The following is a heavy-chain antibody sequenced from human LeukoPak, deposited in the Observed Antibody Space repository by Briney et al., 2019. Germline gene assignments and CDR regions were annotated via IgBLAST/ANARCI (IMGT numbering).Heavy chain of an antibody. CDR3: ARGAYYDSSGYYNY. CDR2: IIPIFGTA. J-gene: IGHJ4*02. V-gene: IGHV1-69*13. Sequence: ASVKVSCKXSGGTFSSYAISWVRQAPGQGLEWMGGIIPIFGTANYAQKFQGRVTITADESTSTAYRELSSLRSEDTAVYYCARGAYYDSSGYYNYWGQGTLVTVSS. D-gene: IGHD3-22*01. CDR1: GGTFSSYA.